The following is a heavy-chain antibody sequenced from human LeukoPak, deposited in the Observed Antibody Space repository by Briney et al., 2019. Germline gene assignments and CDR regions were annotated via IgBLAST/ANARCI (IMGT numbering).Heavy chain of an antibody. CDR1: GFTFDDYA. Sequence: GGSLRLSCAASGFTFDDYAMHWVRQAPGKGLEWVSYISSSDSSTHYADSVKGRFTISRDNAKNSLYLQMNSLRVEDMGVYYCARETRGHYYDSSGPDHWGQGTLVTVSS. D-gene: IGHD3-22*01. J-gene: IGHJ5*02. CDR3: ARETRGHYYDSSGPDH. V-gene: IGHV3-48*03. CDR2: ISSSDSST.